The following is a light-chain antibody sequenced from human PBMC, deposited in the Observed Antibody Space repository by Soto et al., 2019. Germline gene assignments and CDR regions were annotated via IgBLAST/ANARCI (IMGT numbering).Light chain of an antibody. Sequence: DIQMTQSPSTLSASVGDRVTITCRASQGIRGRLAWYQQKPGKAPNLLIYDVSNLESGVPSRFSGTGSGTEFTLTINSLQPDDFATYYCQQYKSYSTFGPGTKVEVK. CDR2: DVS. V-gene: IGKV1-5*01. J-gene: IGKJ1*01. CDR3: QQYKSYST. CDR1: QGIRGR.